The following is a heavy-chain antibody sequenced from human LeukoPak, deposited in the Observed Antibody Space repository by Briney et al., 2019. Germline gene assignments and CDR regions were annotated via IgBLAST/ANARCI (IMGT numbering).Heavy chain of an antibody. CDR1: GGSINSYY. Sequence: PSETLSLTCTVSGGSINSYYWSWIRQPPGKGLEWIGYIYYSGSTNYNPSLKSRVTISVDTSKNQFSLKLSSVTAADTAVYYCARGQMATIEYYFDYWGQGTLVTVPS. CDR2: IYYSGST. D-gene: IGHD5-24*01. V-gene: IGHV4-59*01. J-gene: IGHJ4*02. CDR3: ARGQMATIEYYFDY.